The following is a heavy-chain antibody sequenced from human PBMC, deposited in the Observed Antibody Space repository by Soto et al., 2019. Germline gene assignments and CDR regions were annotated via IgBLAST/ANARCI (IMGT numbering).Heavy chain of an antibody. CDR2: ISSSGSTI. CDR1: GFTFSDYY. CDR3: ARAPQEDYYYYYMDV. Sequence: PGGSLRLSCAASGFTFSDYYMSWIRQAPGKGLEWVSYISSSGSTIYYADSVKGRFTISRDNAKNSLYLQMNSLRAEDTAVYYCARAPQEDYYYYYMDVWGKGTTVTVSS. V-gene: IGHV3-11*01. J-gene: IGHJ6*03.